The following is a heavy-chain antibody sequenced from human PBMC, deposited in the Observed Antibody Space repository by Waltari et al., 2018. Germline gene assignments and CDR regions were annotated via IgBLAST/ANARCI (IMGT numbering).Heavy chain of an antibody. CDR1: GGSISSYY. V-gene: IGHV4-59*01. J-gene: IGHJ3*02. Sequence: QVQLQESGPGLVKPSETLSLTCTVSGGSISSYYWSWIRQPPGKGLEWIGYIYYSGSTNYNPSLKSRVTISVDTSKNQFSLKRSSVTAADTAVYYCARVYCSSTSCYQRAFDIWGQGTMVTVSS. CDR2: IYYSGST. CDR3: ARVYCSSTSCYQRAFDI. D-gene: IGHD2-2*01.